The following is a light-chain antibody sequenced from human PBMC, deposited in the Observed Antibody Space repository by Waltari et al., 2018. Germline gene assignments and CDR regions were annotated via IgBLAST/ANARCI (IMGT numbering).Light chain of an antibody. CDR1: VLAKKY. J-gene: IGLJ2*01. V-gene: IGLV3-27*01. CDR2: KDN. CDR3: YSAIDHNNSF. Sequence: SSELTQPSSVSVSPGQTATITCSGDVLAKKYVRWFQQKPGQAPQLLIYKDNERPSGIPDRFSGSSSGTTVTLTIRGAQADDEAVYYCYSAIDHNNSFFGGGTRLTVL.